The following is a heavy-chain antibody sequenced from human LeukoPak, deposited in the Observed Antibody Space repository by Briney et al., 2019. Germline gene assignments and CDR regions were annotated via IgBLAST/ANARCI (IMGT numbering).Heavy chain of an antibody. CDR3: ARHVSYDFWSGYHTAGYYMDV. CDR1: GYSFTSYW. Sequence: GESLKISCKGSGYSFTSYWIGWVRQMPGKGLEWMGIIYPGDSDTRYSPSFQGQVTISADKSISTAYLRWSSLKASDTAMYYCARHVSYDFWSGYHTAGYYMDVWGKGTTVTVSS. J-gene: IGHJ6*03. CDR2: IYPGDSDT. V-gene: IGHV5-51*01. D-gene: IGHD3-3*01.